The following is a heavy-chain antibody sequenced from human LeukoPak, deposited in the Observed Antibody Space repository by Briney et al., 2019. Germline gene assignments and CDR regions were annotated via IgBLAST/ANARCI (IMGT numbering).Heavy chain of an antibody. D-gene: IGHD6-13*01. CDR2: ISSSGSTI. V-gene: IGHV3-48*03. CDR1: GFTFSSYE. CDR3: ARDHRQQLALPDY. J-gene: IGHJ4*02. Sequence: GGSLRLSCSASGFTFSSYEMNWVRQAPGKGLEWVSYISSSGSTIYYADSVKGRFTISRDNAKNSLYLRMNSLRAEDTAVYYCARDHRQQLALPDYWGQGTLVTVSS.